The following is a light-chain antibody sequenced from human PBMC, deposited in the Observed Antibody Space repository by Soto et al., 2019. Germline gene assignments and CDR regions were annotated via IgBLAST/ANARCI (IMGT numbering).Light chain of an antibody. J-gene: IGKJ4*01. V-gene: IGKV3-20*01. CDR3: QQYSSSRT. CDR2: GAS. CDR1: QSVSSSY. Sequence: EIVLTQSPGTLSLSPGERATLSCRASQSVSSSYLAWYQQKPGQAPSLLIYGASSRTTGLPDRFSGRGSGTDFTLTISRLAPDDFAVYYCQQYSSSRTFGGGTKVEIK.